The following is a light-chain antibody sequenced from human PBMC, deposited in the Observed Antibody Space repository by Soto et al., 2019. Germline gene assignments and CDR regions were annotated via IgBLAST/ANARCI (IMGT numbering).Light chain of an antibody. CDR1: TSNIGHNY. Sequence: QSVLTQPPPASGTPGQRVTISCSGTTSNIGHNYVCWYQQLPGSTPKLLILRSDQRPSGVPDRFSGSKSGTSASLTIGGLRSEDEADYYCASWDDSLSGFVFGTGTKVTVL. V-gene: IGLV1-47*01. CDR2: RSD. CDR3: ASWDDSLSGFV. J-gene: IGLJ1*01.